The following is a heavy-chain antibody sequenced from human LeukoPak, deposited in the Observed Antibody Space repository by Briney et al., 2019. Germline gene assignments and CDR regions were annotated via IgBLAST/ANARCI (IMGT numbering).Heavy chain of an antibody. CDR1: GMSITSRHY. J-gene: IGHJ3*01. CDR2: TSHSDSP. D-gene: IGHD3-22*01. CDR3: ARELRYDNSDSGAF. V-gene: IGHV4-38-2*02. Sequence: AETLSLTCSVSGMSITSRHYWGWIRQPPGKGLEWIGSTSHSDSPYYNPSLESRVTISLDTSRNQFSLKLTSVTAADTAVYYCARELRYDNSDSGAFWGQGTVVTVSS.